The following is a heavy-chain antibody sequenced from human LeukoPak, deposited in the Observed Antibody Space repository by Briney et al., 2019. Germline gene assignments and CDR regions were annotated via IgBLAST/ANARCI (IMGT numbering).Heavy chain of an antibody. Sequence: GGSLRLSCAASGFTVSSNYMSWVRQAPGKGLEWVAFIRDDGSNKYYADSVKGRFTISRGNSKNTLYLQMNSLRAEDTAVYYCAKDSGRTYYYGSGSYSDYWGQGTLVTVSS. D-gene: IGHD3-10*01. J-gene: IGHJ4*02. V-gene: IGHV3-30*02. CDR2: IRDDGSNK. CDR1: GFTVSSNY. CDR3: AKDSGRTYYYGSGSYSDY.